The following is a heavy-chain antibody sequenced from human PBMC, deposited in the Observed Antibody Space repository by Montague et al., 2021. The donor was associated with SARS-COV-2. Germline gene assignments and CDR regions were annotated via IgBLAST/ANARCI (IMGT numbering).Heavy chain of an antibody. V-gene: IGHV3-48*03. D-gene: IGHD3-22*01. CDR1: GFIFSSYE. CDR3: ARAGEDYYYDSSGLLY. J-gene: IGHJ4*02. Sequence: SLRLSCAASGFIFSSYEMNWVRQAPGKGLEWVSYISNSGDTKYYADSVKGRFTISRDNAKNSLYLQMSSLRAEDTAVYYCARAGEDYYYDSSGLLYWGQGILVTVSS. CDR2: ISNSGDTK.